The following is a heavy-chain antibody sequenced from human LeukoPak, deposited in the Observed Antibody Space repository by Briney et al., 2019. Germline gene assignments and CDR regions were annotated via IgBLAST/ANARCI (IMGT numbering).Heavy chain of an antibody. CDR1: GGSIASYY. J-gene: IGHJ4*02. V-gene: IGHV4-59*01. CDR2: IYYSGRS. CDR3: ARDVFGARGVITYFDY. Sequence: PSETLSLTCTVSGGSIASYYWSWIRQFPGKGLEWIGYIYYSGRSNYNPSLKSRVTISVDTSKNQFSLKLSSVTAADTAVYFCARDVFGARGVITYFDYWGRGTLVTVSS. D-gene: IGHD3-10*01.